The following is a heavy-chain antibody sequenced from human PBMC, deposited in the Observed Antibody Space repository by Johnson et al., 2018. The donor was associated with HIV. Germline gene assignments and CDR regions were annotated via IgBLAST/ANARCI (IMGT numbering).Heavy chain of an antibody. V-gene: IGHV3-53*01. J-gene: IGHJ3*02. Sequence: EVQLVESGGGLIQPGGSLRLSCAASGFTVYSNYMNWVRQAPGKGLEWVSVIYSGGSTYYADSVKGRFTISRDNSKSTLYLQMNSLRAEDTAVYYCARYGYRPEAAFDIWGQGTMVTVSS. CDR2: IYSGGST. CDR1: GFTVYSNY. D-gene: IGHD5-24*01. CDR3: ARYGYRPEAAFDI.